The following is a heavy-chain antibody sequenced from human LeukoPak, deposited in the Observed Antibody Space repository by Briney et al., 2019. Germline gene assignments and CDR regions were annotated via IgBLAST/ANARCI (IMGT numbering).Heavy chain of an antibody. CDR1: GFSFSDSY. CDR2: IKSSDTST. Sequence: GGSLRLSCAASGFSFSDSYMSWIRQAPGRGLEWLSYIKSSDTSTFYADSVKGRFTISRDNAKNTLYLQMNSLRAEDTAVYYCARGSTQYSSGWYGLDYWGQGTLVTVSS. CDR3: ARGSTQYSSGWYGLDY. D-gene: IGHD6-19*01. J-gene: IGHJ4*02. V-gene: IGHV3-11*04.